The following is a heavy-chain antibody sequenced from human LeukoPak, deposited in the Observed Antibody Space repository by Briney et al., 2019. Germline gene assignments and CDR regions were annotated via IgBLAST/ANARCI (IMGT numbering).Heavy chain of an antibody. J-gene: IGHJ4*02. D-gene: IGHD1-20*01. CDR1: GLTVSSSY. CDR3: ATYNWETDY. CDR2: IYNDGST. V-gene: IGHV3-53*01. Sequence: IQPGGSLRLSCAASGLTVSSSYMSWVRQAPGKGLEWVSIIYNDGSTYYADSMKGRFTISRDNSKNTLYLQMNSLRAEDTAVYYCATYNWETDYWGQGTLVTVSS.